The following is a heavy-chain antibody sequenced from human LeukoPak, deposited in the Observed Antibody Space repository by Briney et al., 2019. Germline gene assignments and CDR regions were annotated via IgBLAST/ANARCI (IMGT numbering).Heavy chain of an antibody. D-gene: IGHD3-10*01. J-gene: IGHJ5*02. V-gene: IGHV4-59*01. Sequence: SETLSLTCTVSGGSISSNYWSWIRQPPGKGLDWIGYIYYSGSTNYNPSHKSRVTISVDTSKNQFSLKLSSVTAADTAVYYCARAGWFGDYRFDPWGQGTLVTVSS. CDR2: IYYSGST. CDR1: GGSISSNY. CDR3: ARAGWFGDYRFDP.